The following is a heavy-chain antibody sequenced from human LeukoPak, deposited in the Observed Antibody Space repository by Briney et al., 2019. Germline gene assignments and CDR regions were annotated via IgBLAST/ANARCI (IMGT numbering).Heavy chain of an antibody. D-gene: IGHD6-19*01. CDR2: IYANGST. V-gene: IGHV4-61*02. CDR1: GDFISVGTYY. J-gene: IGHJ4*02. CDR3: ARDYSSGWYLDC. Sequence: SQTLSLTCTVSGDFISVGTYYWSWIRQPAGKGLEWIGRIYANGSTNYNPSLKSRVTISVDTSKNQFSLKLTSVTAADTAVYYCARDYSSGWYLDCWGQGTLVTVSS.